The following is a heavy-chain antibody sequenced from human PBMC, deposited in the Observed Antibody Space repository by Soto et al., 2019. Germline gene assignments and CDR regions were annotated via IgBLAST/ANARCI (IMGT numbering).Heavy chain of an antibody. Sequence: QVQLVQSGAEVKKPGASVRVSCKASGYSFTDYHIHWVRQAPGQGLEWLGRINPKSGGTSTAQKFQGWVTITTDTSISTASVELTRLTSDDTAIYYCARGDSTDCSNGVCSFFYNHDMDVWGQGTTVTVSS. CDR2: INPKSGGT. J-gene: IGHJ6*02. CDR1: GYSFTDYH. V-gene: IGHV1-2*04. CDR3: ARGDSTDCSNGVCSFFYNHDMDV. D-gene: IGHD2-8*01.